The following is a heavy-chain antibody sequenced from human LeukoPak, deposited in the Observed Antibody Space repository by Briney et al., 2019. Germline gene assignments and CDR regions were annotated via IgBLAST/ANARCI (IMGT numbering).Heavy chain of an antibody. Sequence: ASVKVSCKASGYTFTGYYMHWVRQAPGQGLEWMGWINPNSGGTNYAQKFQGRVTMTRDTSISTAYMELSRLRSDDTAVYYCARVEMSYGDYTGGYDYWGQGTLVTVSS. J-gene: IGHJ4*02. CDR2: INPNSGGT. CDR3: ARVEMSYGDYTGGYDY. CDR1: GYTFTGYY. V-gene: IGHV1-2*02. D-gene: IGHD4-17*01.